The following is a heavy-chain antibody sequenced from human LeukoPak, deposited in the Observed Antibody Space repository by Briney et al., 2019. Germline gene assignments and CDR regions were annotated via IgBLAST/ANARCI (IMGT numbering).Heavy chain of an antibody. CDR3: ARTSSPDYRSSWFDP. V-gene: IGHV5-51*01. Sequence: GESLKISCKGSVYTFTSYWIGWVRQMPGKGLEWMGIIYPGDSDTRYSPSFQGQVTISVDKSISTAYLQWSSLKASDTAMYYCARTSSPDYRSSWFDPWGQGTLVTVSS. D-gene: IGHD4-11*01. CDR1: VYTFTSYW. CDR2: IYPGDSDT. J-gene: IGHJ5*02.